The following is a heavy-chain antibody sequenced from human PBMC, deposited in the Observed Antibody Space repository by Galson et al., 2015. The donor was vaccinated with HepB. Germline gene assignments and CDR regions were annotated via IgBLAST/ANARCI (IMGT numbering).Heavy chain of an antibody. CDR2: LFSGGDI. CDR3: ARDQLDH. V-gene: IGHV3-66*02. Sequence: SLRLSCAVSGLSVSSTYMSWVRQAPGGGLEWVSTLFSGGDIWYTDSMKGRLTISRDTSKNILYLEVNTLRPEDTAVYYCARDQLDHWGQGTLVTVSS. J-gene: IGHJ4*02. CDR1: GLSVSSTY.